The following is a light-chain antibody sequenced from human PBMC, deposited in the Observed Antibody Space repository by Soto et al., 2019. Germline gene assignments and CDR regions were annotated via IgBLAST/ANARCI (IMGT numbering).Light chain of an antibody. Sequence: DIQMTQSPSSLSASVGDRVTITCRASQGISNYLAWYQQQPGKVPKLLIYVASTLQSGVPSRFSGSGSGTDFTLTISNLQPEDVATYYCQKYNSATWTFGQGTKVEIK. CDR3: QKYNSATWT. J-gene: IGKJ1*01. CDR1: QGISNY. CDR2: VAS. V-gene: IGKV1-27*01.